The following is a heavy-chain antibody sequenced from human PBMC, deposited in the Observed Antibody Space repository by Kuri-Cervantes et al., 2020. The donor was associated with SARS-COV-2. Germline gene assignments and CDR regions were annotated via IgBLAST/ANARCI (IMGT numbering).Heavy chain of an antibody. J-gene: IGHJ4*02. CDR3: VRGTEDYSGARSFFDS. Sequence: GESLKISCAASGFSFSTYWMNWVRQAPGKGLEWVANIKQDDTEYYYVDSVRSRFTISRDNAKNSMYLQMNSLRAEDTAIYYCVRGTEDYSGARSFFDSWGQGTPVTVSS. CDR1: GFSFSTYW. V-gene: IGHV3-7*03. CDR2: IKQDDTEY. D-gene: IGHD4-11*01.